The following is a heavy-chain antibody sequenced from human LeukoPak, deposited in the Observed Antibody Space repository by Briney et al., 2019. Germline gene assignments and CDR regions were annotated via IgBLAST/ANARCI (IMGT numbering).Heavy chain of an antibody. D-gene: IGHD3-3*01. J-gene: IGHJ3*02. CDR1: GGSFSGYY. Sequence: SETLSLTCAVYGGSFSGYYWSWIRQPPGKGLEWIGEINHSGSTNYNPSLKSRVTISVDTSKNQFSLKLSSVTAADTAVYYCARDTYYVFWSGQHDAFDIWGQGTMVTVSS. CDR2: INHSGST. CDR3: ARDTYYVFWSGQHDAFDI. V-gene: IGHV4-34*01.